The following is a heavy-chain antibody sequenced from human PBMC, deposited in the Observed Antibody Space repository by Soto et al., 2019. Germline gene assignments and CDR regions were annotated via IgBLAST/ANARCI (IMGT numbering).Heavy chain of an antibody. CDR1: GFTFSSYV. CDR2: ISGSGGST. CDR3: AKDRYSEIAGYFQH. Sequence: EVQLLESGGDLVQPGGSLRLSCAASGFTFSSYVMSWVRQAPGKGLEWVSAISGSGGSTYYADSVKGRSTISRDNSKNTLYLQMNSLRAEDTAVYYCAKDRYSEIAGYFQHWGQGTLVTVSS. V-gene: IGHV3-23*01. D-gene: IGHD5-12*01. J-gene: IGHJ1*01.